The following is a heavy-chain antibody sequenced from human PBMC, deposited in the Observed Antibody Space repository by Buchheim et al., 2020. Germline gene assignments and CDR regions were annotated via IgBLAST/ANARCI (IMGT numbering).Heavy chain of an antibody. CDR3: ARALDAPMVRYFDY. V-gene: IGHV4-30-4*08. D-gene: IGHD5-18*01. CDR2: IHYRGNS. J-gene: IGHJ4*02. Sequence: QMQLQESGPGLVKPSETLSLTCSVSGVSISSGDDYWSWIRQPPGKGLEWIGYIHYRGNSFYNSSLKSRITMSLDTSKNQFSLRLSSVTAADTAVYYCARALDAPMVRYFDYWGQGTL. CDR1: GVSISSGDDY.